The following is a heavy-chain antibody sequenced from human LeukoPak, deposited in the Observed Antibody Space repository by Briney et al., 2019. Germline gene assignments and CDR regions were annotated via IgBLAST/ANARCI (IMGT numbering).Heavy chain of an antibody. D-gene: IGHD5-24*01. V-gene: IGHV4-4*02. CDR3: AREEMATVA. J-gene: IGHJ5*02. Sequence: SETLSLTCAVSGGSISSSDWWSWVRQPPGKGLEWIGEINHSGSTNYNPSLKSRVTISVDTSKNQFSLKLSSVTAADTAVYYCAREEMATVAWGQGTLVTVSS. CDR2: INHSGST. CDR1: GGSISSSDW.